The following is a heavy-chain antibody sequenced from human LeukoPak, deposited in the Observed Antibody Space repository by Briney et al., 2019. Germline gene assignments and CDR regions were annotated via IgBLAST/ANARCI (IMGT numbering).Heavy chain of an antibody. CDR2: TYYRSKWYN. CDR1: GDSVSSNSAA. Sequence: SQTLSLTCAISGDSVSSNSAAWNRIRQSPSRGLEWLGRTYYRSKWYNDYAVSVKSRITINPDTSKNQFSLQLNSVTPEDTAVYYCARGEVHRYNWFDPWGQGTLVTVSS. J-gene: IGHJ5*02. V-gene: IGHV6-1*01. CDR3: ARGEVHRYNWFDP. D-gene: IGHD3-10*01.